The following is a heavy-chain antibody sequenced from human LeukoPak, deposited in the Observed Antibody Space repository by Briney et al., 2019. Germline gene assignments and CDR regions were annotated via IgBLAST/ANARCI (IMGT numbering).Heavy chain of an antibody. V-gene: IGHV4-34*01. CDR2: IKHSGST. D-gene: IGHD6-13*01. J-gene: IGHJ4*02. CDR1: GGSFSGYY. CDR3: ARSSMVPDY. Sequence: TTSETLSLTCAVCGGSFSGYYWSWIRQPPGKGLEWIGEIKHSGSTNYNPSLKSRVTISVDTSKNQFSLKLSSVTAADTAVYYCARSSMVPDYWGQGTLVTVSS.